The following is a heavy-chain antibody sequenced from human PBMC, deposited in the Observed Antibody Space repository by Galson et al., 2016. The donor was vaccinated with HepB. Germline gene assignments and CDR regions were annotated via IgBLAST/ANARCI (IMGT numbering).Heavy chain of an antibody. CDR3: ARDAPPDHYDFWSGYYPSPYGMDV. CDR2: ITSSSSYN. D-gene: IGHD3-3*01. CDR1: GFTFSSFA. Sequence: SLRLSCAASGFTFSSFAMNWVRQAPGKGLEWVSSITSSSSYNYYADSVKGRFTISRDNAKNSLYLQMNGLRAEDTAVYYCARDAPPDHYDFWSGYYPSPYGMDVWGQGTTVTVSS. J-gene: IGHJ6*02. V-gene: IGHV3-21*01.